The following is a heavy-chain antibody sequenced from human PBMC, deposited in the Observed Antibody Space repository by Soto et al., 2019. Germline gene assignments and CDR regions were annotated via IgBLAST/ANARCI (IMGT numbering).Heavy chain of an antibody. D-gene: IGHD3-22*01. CDR2: VKSNTDGGTT. V-gene: IGHV3-15*01. Sequence: PGGSLRLSCAASGFIFSNAWMSWVRQAPGKGLEWVGRVKSNTDGGTTDYAAPVKGRFTISRDDSKNTLFLEMNSLKTEDTAVYYCATDRVALSYYDSSGPDYWGQGTLVTVSS. CDR1: GFIFSNAW. J-gene: IGHJ4*02. CDR3: ATDRVALSYYDSSGPDY.